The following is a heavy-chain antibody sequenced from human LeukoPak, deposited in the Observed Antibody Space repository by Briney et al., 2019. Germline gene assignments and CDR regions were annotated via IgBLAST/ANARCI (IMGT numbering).Heavy chain of an antibody. CDR1: GGSISSYY. CDR2: IFYCGST. D-gene: IGHD3-10*01. CDR3: TFNLGSGSFGFDS. V-gene: IGHV4-39*07. Sequence: SETLSLTCTVSGGSISSYYWGWIRQPTGKGLVWIGSIFYCGSTYYNPSLKGRVTFSLDTSKNQFSLKLSSVTAADTAVYYCTFNLGSGSFGFDSWGQGTMVTVSS. J-gene: IGHJ3*02.